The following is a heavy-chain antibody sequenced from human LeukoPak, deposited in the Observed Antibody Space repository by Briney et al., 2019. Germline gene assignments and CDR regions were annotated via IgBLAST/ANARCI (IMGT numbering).Heavy chain of an antibody. J-gene: IGHJ6*02. CDR1: GFTFSSYG. D-gene: IGHD3-10*01. CDR2: IWYDGSNK. V-gene: IGHV3-33*01. CDR3: ARDRSLGSYYYGMDV. Sequence: PGGSLRLSCAASGFTFSSYGMHWVRQAPGKGLEWVAVIWYDGSNKYYADSVKGRFTISRDNSKNTLYLQMNSLRAEDTAVYYCARDRSLGSYYYGMDVWGQGTTVTVSS.